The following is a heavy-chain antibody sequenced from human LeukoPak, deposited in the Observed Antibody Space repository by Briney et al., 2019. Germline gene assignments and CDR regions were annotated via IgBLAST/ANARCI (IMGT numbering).Heavy chain of an antibody. Sequence: SETLSLTCSVSGRSISSGRYYWTWIRQPAGKGLEWIGRLYTNDNTNYDPSLESRASISVDTSKSQFYLQLTSVTAADTAVYFCARGVVTDDYYMDVWGKGITVIVSS. CDR3: ARGVVTDDYYMDV. CDR1: GRSISSGRYY. J-gene: IGHJ6*03. V-gene: IGHV4-61*02. CDR2: LYTNDNT. D-gene: IGHD2-21*02.